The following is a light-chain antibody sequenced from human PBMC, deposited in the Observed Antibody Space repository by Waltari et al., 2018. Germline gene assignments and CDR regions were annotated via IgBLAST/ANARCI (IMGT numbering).Light chain of an antibody. CDR2: DVT. Sequence: SALTQPRSVSGSPGQSVTISCTGTTNDLGSYNYVPWYQQHPGKAPKLIILDVTKRPSGVPDRLSGSKSGNTASLTISRVEAGDEAAYYCRVWDTSSDHPVFGGGTKLTVL. CDR1: TNDLGSYNY. CDR3: RVWDTSSDHPV. V-gene: IGLV2-11*01. J-gene: IGLJ3*02.